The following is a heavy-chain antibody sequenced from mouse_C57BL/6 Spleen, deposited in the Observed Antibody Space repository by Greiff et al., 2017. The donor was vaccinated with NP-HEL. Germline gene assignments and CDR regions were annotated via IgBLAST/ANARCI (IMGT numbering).Heavy chain of an antibody. V-gene: IGHV1-26*01. J-gene: IGHJ2*01. Sequence: SGPELVKPGASVKISCKASGYTFTDYYMNWVKQSHGKSLEWIGDINPNNGGTSYNQKFKGKATLTVDKSSSTAYMELRSLTSEDSAVYYCARSGPDYWGQGTTLTVSS. D-gene: IGHD4-1*01. CDR1: GYTFTDYY. CDR2: INPNNGGT. CDR3: ARSGPDY.